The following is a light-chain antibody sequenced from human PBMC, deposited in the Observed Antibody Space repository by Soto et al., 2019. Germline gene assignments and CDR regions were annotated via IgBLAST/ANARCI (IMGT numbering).Light chain of an antibody. J-gene: IGLJ1*01. V-gene: IGLV2-14*01. Sequence: LTQPASVSGSTGQSITISCTGTSSDVGGYKYVSWYQQYPGKAPKLMFYEVSTRPSGVSNRFSGSKSGNTASLTISGLQAEDEADYYCSSYTSSSTLVFGTGTKVTVL. CDR2: EVS. CDR3: SSYTSSSTLV. CDR1: SSDVGGYKY.